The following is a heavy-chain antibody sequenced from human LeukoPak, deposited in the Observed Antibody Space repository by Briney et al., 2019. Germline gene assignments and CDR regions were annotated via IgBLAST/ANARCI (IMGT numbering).Heavy chain of an antibody. CDR1: GFTFDDYA. J-gene: IGHJ6*04. Sequence: GRSLRLSCAASGFTFDDYAMHWVRQAPGKGLEWVSGISWNSGSIGYADSVKGRFTISRDNAKNSLYLQMNSLRAGDTALYYCAKDPMDVWGKGTTVTVSS. V-gene: IGHV3-9*01. CDR3: AKDPMDV. CDR2: ISWNSGSI.